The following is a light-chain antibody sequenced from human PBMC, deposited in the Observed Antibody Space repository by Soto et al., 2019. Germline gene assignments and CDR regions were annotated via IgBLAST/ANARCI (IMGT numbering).Light chain of an antibody. V-gene: IGLV2-11*01. CDR2: DVS. Sequence: QSALTQPRSVSGSPGQSVTISCTGTSSDVGAYNLVSWYQQHPGKAPKLMIYDVSKRLSGVPDRFSGSKSGNTASLTISGLQAEDESDYYCYSYAGSYTFYVFGTGTKVTVL. J-gene: IGLJ1*01. CDR3: YSYAGSYTFYV. CDR1: SSDVGAYNL.